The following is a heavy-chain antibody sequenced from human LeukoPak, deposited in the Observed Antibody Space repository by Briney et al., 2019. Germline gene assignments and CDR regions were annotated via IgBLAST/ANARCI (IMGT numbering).Heavy chain of an antibody. CDR1: GGSISSYY. J-gene: IGHJ5*02. Sequence: SETLSLTCTVSGGSISSYYWSWIRQPPGKGLEWIGYIYDSGSTNYNPSLKSRVTISVDTSKNQFSLKLSSVTAADTAVYYCARAHHYYDSSGYYPNWFDPWGQGTLVTVSS. CDR3: ARAHHYYDSSGYYPNWFDP. CDR2: IYDSGST. V-gene: IGHV4-59*01. D-gene: IGHD3-22*01.